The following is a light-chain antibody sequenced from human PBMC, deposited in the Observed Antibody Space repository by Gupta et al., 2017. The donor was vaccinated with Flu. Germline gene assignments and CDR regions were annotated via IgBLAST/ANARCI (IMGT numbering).Light chain of an antibody. CDR2: EVS. V-gene: IGLV2-14*01. J-gene: IGLJ1*01. Sequence: QSALTQPASVSGSPGPSITISCTGTSSDVGGYNYVSWYQQHPGKAPKLMIYEVSNRPSGVANRFSGSKSGNTAALTIAGLQAEDEADYYCSAETSSSTGYVFGTGTKVTVL. CDR1: SSDVGGYNY. CDR3: SAETSSSTGYV.